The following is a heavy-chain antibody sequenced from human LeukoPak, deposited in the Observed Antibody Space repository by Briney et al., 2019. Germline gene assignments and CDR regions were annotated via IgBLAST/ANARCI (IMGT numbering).Heavy chain of an antibody. V-gene: IGHV3-21*01. CDR1: GFTFSSHS. J-gene: IGHJ3*02. CDR3: ARPTSTTSNDGFDI. Sequence: GGSLRLSCAGSGFTFSSHSMNWVRQAPGQGLEWVSSISSGSGYMYYADSVKGRFTISRDNARNSLFLQMNSLRAEDTAIYYCARPTSTTSNDGFDIWGRGTMDTVSS. CDR2: ISSGSGYM. D-gene: IGHD2-2*01.